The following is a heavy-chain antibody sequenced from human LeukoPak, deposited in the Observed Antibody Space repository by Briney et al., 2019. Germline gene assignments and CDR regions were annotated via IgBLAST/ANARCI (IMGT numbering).Heavy chain of an antibody. CDR1: GFTFSSYA. J-gene: IGHJ6*02. Sequence: GGSLRLSCAASGFTFSSYAMSWVRQAPGKGLEWVSAISGSCGSTYYADSVKGRFTISRDNSKNTLYLQMTSLRAEDTAVYYCAKVADPAPFYYYYGMDVWGQGTTVTVSS. CDR2: ISGSCGST. V-gene: IGHV3-23*01. D-gene: IGHD2-15*01. CDR3: AKVADPAPFYYYYGMDV.